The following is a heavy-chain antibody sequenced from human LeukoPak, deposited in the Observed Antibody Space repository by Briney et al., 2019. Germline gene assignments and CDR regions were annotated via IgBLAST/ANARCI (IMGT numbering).Heavy chain of an antibody. CDR1: GYTFTSYG. V-gene: IGHV1-18*01. J-gene: IGHJ4*02. Sequence: ASAKVSCKASGYTFTSYGISWVRQAPGQGLEWMGWISAYNGNTNYAQKLQGRVTMTTDTSTSTAYMELRSLRSDDTAVYYCARDLEDIVVVPAAISGYWGQGTLVTVSS. D-gene: IGHD2-2*02. CDR2: ISAYNGNT. CDR3: ARDLEDIVVVPAAISGY.